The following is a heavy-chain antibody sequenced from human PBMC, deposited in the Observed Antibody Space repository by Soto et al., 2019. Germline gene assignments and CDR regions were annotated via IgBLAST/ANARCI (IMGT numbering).Heavy chain of an antibody. D-gene: IGHD6-13*01. CDR1: GFTFSSYA. Sequence: GGSLRLSCAAFGFTFSSYAMSWVRQAPGKGLEWVSAISGSGGSTYYADSVKGRFTISRDNSKNTLYLQTNSLRAEDTAVYYCAKSLIAAAAPGESYWGQGTLVTVSS. V-gene: IGHV3-23*01. J-gene: IGHJ4*02. CDR2: ISGSGGST. CDR3: AKSLIAAAAPGESY.